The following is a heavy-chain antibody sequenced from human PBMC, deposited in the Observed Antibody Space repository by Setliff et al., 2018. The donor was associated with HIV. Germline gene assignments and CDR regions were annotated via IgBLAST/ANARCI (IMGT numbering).Heavy chain of an antibody. Sequence: SETLSLTCTVSGGSITSGSDYWSWIRQPAGEGLEWIGHIHVSGTTNYNPSLKSRVTISIDTSKHQFSLKMSSVTAADTAIYYCARGSSGSDRTEYDDAFDIWGQGTVVTVS. V-gene: IGHV4-61*09. CDR3: ARGSSGSDRTEYDDAFDI. J-gene: IGHJ3*02. D-gene: IGHD3-22*01. CDR2: IHVSGTT. CDR1: GGSITSGSDY.